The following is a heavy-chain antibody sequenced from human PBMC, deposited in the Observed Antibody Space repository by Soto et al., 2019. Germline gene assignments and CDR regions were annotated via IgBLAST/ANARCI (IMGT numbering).Heavy chain of an antibody. CDR3: ARAWYSSSWYGHNWFDP. D-gene: IGHD6-13*01. Sequence: QVQLVQSGAEVKKPGSSVKVSCKAPGGTFGSYAISWVRQAPGQGLEWMGGIIPIFGTANYAQKFQGRVTITADESTSTAYMELSSLRSEDTAVYYCARAWYSSSWYGHNWFDPWGQGTLVTVSS. CDR2: IIPIFGTA. J-gene: IGHJ5*02. CDR1: GGTFGSYA. V-gene: IGHV1-69*12.